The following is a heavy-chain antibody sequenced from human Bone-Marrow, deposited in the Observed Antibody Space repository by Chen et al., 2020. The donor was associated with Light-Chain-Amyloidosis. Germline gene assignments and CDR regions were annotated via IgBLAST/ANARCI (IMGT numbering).Heavy chain of an antibody. CDR1: GGSFSGYY. D-gene: IGHD3-10*01. Sequence: QVQLQQWGAGLLKPSETLSLTCAVYGGSFSGYYWSWIRQPPGKGLEWIGEIKHSGSTNYNPSLKSRVTISVDTSKNQFSLKLSSVTAADTAVYYWARSRPFYGSGSYYTLWWFDPWGQGTLVTVSS. V-gene: IGHV4-34*01. CDR3: ARSRPFYGSGSYYTLWWFDP. J-gene: IGHJ5*02. CDR2: IKHSGST.